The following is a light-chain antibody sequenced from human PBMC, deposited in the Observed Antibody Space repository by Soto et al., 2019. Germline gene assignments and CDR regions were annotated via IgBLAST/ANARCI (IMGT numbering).Light chain of an antibody. CDR3: RLFTSSSPPFV. J-gene: IGLJ1*01. CDR1: SSDVGGYNY. V-gene: IGLV2-14*01. CDR2: DVS. Sequence: QSALTQPASVSGSPGQSITISCTGTSSDVGGYNYVSWYQQHPGKAPKLMIYDVSNRPSGVSNRFSGSKSGNTASLTISGPQAEDGADYYCRLFTSSSPPFVFGTGTKLTV.